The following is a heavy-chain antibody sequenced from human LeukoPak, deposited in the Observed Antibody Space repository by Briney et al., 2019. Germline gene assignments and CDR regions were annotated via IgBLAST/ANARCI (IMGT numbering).Heavy chain of an antibody. J-gene: IGHJ4*02. CDR3: AKDTIEVGWFGELCQ. Sequence: GRSLRLSCAPSAFTFSSYAMSWVRQTPGKGMESLSGITGSGGSTLYAGSVKGRSTISRDNFKNTLFLQMNSVRDEETGVYYCAKDTIEVGWFGELCQWGQGSLVTVSS. V-gene: IGHV3-23*01. CDR1: AFTFSSYA. CDR2: ITGSGGST. D-gene: IGHD3-10*01.